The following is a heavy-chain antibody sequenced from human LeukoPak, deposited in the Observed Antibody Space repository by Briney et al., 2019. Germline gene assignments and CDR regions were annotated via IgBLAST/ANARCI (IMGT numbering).Heavy chain of an antibody. CDR3: AGLIRPGWFDP. J-gene: IGHJ5*02. D-gene: IGHD1-14*01. CDR1: GGSISSSSYY. CDR2: IYYSGST. V-gene: IGHV4-39*01. Sequence: SETLSLTCTVSGGSISSSSYYWGWIRQPPGKGQEWIGSIYYSGSTYYNPSLKSRVTISVDTSKNQFSLKLSSVTAADTAVYYCAGLIRPGWFDPWGQGTLVTVSS.